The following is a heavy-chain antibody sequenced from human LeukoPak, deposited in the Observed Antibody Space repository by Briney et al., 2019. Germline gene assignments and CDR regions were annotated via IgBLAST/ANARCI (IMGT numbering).Heavy chain of an antibody. CDR3: ARTYYYDSSGYYSYAFDI. CDR1: GYTFTGYY. V-gene: IGHV1-2*02. CDR2: INPNSGGT. J-gene: IGHJ3*02. D-gene: IGHD3-22*01. Sequence: ASVKVSCKASGYTFTGYYMYWVRQAPGQGLEWMGWINPNSGGTNYAQKFQGRVTMTRDTSISTAYMELSRLRSDDTAVYYCARTYYYDSSGYYSYAFDIWGQGTMVTVSS.